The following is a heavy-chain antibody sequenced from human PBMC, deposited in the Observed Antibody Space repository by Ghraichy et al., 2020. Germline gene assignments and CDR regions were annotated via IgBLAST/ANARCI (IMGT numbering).Heavy chain of an antibody. CDR3: ARGSMGCSSTSCLDYYYYGMDV. J-gene: IGHJ6*02. D-gene: IGHD2-2*01. CDR1: GGSISSGGYY. CDR2: IYYSGST. Sequence: SETLSLTCTVSGGSISSGGYYWSWIRQHPGKGLEWIGYIYYSGSTYYNPSLKSRVTISVDTSKNQFSLKLSSVTAADMAVYYCARGSMGCSSTSCLDYYYYGMDVWGQGTTVTVSS. V-gene: IGHV4-31*03.